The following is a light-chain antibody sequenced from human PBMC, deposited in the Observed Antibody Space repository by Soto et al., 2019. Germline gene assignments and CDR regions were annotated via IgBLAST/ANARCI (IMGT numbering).Light chain of an antibody. J-gene: IGKJ2*01. CDR1: QDISTY. Sequence: DLQMTQSPSSLSASIGDRVTITCQASQDISTYLNWYQQKPGTAPKLMIFDASDLETGVPSRLSGSGSGTDFTFTISSLQPEDIATYYCQHYDNLPYTFGQGTKLEIK. V-gene: IGKV1-33*01. CDR3: QHYDNLPYT. CDR2: DAS.